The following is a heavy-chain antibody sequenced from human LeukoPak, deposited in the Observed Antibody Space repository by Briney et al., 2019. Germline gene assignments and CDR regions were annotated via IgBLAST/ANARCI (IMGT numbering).Heavy chain of an antibody. V-gene: IGHV4-59*01. CDR1: GGSISSFY. CDR2: IYYSGST. J-gene: IGHJ6*04. CDR3: ARNFPGRTEDV. Sequence: PSETLSLTCTVSGGSISSFYWSWIRQSPGKGLEWIGYIYYSGSTNYNPSLKSRATISLDTSKNQFALKLTSVTAADTAVYYCARNFPGRTEDVWGKGTTVTVSS.